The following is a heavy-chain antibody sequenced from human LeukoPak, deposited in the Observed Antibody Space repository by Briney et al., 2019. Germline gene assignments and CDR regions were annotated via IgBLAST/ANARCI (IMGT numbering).Heavy chain of an antibody. CDR2: ISGSGGST. V-gene: IGHV3-23*01. J-gene: IGHJ4*02. D-gene: IGHD1-26*01. CDR1: GFTFSSYA. CDR3: ATGNGGSYYAGYDY. Sequence: GGSLRLSCAASGFTFSSYAMSWVRQAPGKGLEWVSAISGSGGSTYYVDSVKGRFTISRDNSKNTLYLQMNSLRAEDTAVYYCATGNGGSYYAGYDYWGQGTLVTVSS.